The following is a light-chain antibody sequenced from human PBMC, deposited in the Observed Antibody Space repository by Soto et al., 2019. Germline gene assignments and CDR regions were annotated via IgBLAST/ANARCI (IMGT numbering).Light chain of an antibody. V-gene: IGKV3-20*01. CDR1: QSVSSSY. CDR2: GAS. CDR3: QQYGSSSWT. Sequence: EFVLTQSPGTLSLSPGERATLSCRASQSVSSSYLAWYQQKPGQAPRLLIYGASSRATGIPDRFSGSGSETDFTLTISRLEPEDFAVYYCQQYGSSSWTFGQGTKVEIK. J-gene: IGKJ1*01.